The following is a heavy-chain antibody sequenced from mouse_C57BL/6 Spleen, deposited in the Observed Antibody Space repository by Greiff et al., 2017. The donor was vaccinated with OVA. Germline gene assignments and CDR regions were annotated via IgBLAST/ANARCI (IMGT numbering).Heavy chain of an antibody. CDR1: GYSITSGYY. CDR2: ISYDGSN. Sequence: VQLKQSGPGLVKPSQSLSLTCSVTGYSITSGYYWNWIRQFPGNKLEWMGYISYDGSNNYNPSLKNRISITRDTSKNQFFLKLNSVTTEDTATYYCASTGVYYFDYWGQGTTLTVSS. CDR3: ASTGVYYFDY. V-gene: IGHV3-6*01. D-gene: IGHD4-1*02. J-gene: IGHJ2*01.